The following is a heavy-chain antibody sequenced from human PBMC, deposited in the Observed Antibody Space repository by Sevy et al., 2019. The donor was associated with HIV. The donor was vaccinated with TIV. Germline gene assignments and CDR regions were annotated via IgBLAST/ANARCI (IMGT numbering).Heavy chain of an antibody. CDR3: TKDRVIYCSSISCQEFDY. Sequence: GWSLRLSCAASGFTFTNSAMRWVRQAPGKGLEWVSTISDSAGSTYYADSVKGRFTISRDNSKNTLYLRMNSLRAEDTAVYYCTKDRVIYCSSISCQEFDYWGQGTLVTVSS. J-gene: IGHJ4*02. D-gene: IGHD2-2*01. CDR1: GFTFTNSA. V-gene: IGHV3-23*01. CDR2: ISDSAGST.